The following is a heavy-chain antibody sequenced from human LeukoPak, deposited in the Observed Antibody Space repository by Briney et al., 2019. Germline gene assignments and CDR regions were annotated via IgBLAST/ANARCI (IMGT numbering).Heavy chain of an antibody. J-gene: IGHJ4*02. CDR3: ARDYYGSGSYSDY. Sequence: GGSLRLSCAASGFTFSSYSMNWVRQAPGKGLEWVSSISSSSSYIYHADSVKGRFTISRDNAKNSLYLQMNSLRAEDTAVYYCARDYYGSGSYSDYWGQGTLVTVSS. CDR2: ISSSSSYI. D-gene: IGHD3-10*01. V-gene: IGHV3-21*01. CDR1: GFTFSSYS.